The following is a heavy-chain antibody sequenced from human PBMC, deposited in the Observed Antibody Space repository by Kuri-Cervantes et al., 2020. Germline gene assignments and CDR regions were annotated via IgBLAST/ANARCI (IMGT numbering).Heavy chain of an antibody. J-gene: IGHJ6*02. D-gene: IGHD5-12*01. V-gene: IGHV3-30*18. CDR2: ISSDGSSK. CDR3: AKDARGYDAYYYGMDV. Sequence: GGSLRLSCAASGFTLSNYGIHWVRQAPGKGLEWVAFISSDGSSKYYADSVKGRFTISRDNSKNTLYLQMNSLRAEDTAVYYCAKDARGYDAYYYGMDVWGQGTTVTVSS. CDR1: GFTLSNYG.